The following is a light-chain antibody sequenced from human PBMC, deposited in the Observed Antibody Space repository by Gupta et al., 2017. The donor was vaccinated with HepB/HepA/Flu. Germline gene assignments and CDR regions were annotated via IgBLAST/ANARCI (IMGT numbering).Light chain of an antibody. V-gene: IGKV4-1*01. CDR2: WAS. J-gene: IGKJ4*01. CDR1: QSVLYSSNNKNY. Sequence: DIVMTQSPDSLAVSLGERATFNCKSSQSVLYSSNNKNYLAWYQQKPGQPPKLLIYWASTRESGVPDRSSGSGSGTDFTLTISSLQAEDVAVYYCQQYYSAPLTFGGGTEVEIK. CDR3: QQYYSAPLT.